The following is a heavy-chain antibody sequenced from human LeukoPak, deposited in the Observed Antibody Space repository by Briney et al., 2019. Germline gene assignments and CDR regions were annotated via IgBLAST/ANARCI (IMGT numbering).Heavy chain of an antibody. CDR2: INPNSGGT. Sequence: APVKVSCKASGYTFTGYYMHWVRQAPGQGLEWMGWINPNSGGTNYAQKFQGRVTMTRDTSISTAYMELSRLRSDDTAVYYCAREKSLTIFGVVTQGIDYWGQGTLVTVSS. D-gene: IGHD3-3*01. J-gene: IGHJ4*02. V-gene: IGHV1-2*02. CDR1: GYTFTGYY. CDR3: AREKSLTIFGVVTQGIDY.